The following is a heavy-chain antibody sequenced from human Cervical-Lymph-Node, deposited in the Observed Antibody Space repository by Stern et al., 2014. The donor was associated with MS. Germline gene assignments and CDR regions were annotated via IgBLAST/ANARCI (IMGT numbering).Heavy chain of an antibody. D-gene: IGHD6-13*01. Sequence: MQLVESGAEVKKPGSSVKVSCKASGGTFSSYAISWVRQAPGQGLEWMGGIIPIFGTANYAQKFQGRVTITADESTSTAYMELSSLRSEDTAVYYCARGGSSWYSSAGKNWFDPWGQGTLVTVSS. CDR1: GGTFSSYA. CDR3: ARGGSSWYSSAGKNWFDP. J-gene: IGHJ5*02. V-gene: IGHV1-69*01. CDR2: IIPIFGTA.